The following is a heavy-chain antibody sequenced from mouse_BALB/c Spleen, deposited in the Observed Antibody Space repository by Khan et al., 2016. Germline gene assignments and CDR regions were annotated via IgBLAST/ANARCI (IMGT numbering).Heavy chain of an antibody. Sequence: VELVESGPSLVQPSQSLSITCTVSGFSLTSYGVHWVRQSPGKGLEWLGVIWRGGSTDYNAAFMSRLSITKDNSKSQVFFKMNSLQADDTAIYYCAKNYGNYYFDYWGQGTTLTVSS. D-gene: IGHD2-1*01. CDR2: IWRGGST. CDR3: AKNYGNYYFDY. CDR1: GFSLTSYG. V-gene: IGHV2-5-1*01. J-gene: IGHJ2*01.